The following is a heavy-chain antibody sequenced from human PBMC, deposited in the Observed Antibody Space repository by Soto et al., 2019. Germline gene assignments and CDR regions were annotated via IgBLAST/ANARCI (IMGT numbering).Heavy chain of an antibody. D-gene: IGHD3-3*01. CDR2: INRDGSIT. CDR1: GFSFSSYW. J-gene: IGHJ4*02. CDR3: ARDYDFWSSYPSVYFDY. Sequence: GSLRLSCAASGFSFSSYWMHWVRQAPGRGLVWVPRINRDGSITAYADSVKGRFTISRDNAKDTLYLQMNSLRAEDTAVYFCARDYDFWSSYPSVYFDYWGQGNLVTVSS. V-gene: IGHV3-74*01.